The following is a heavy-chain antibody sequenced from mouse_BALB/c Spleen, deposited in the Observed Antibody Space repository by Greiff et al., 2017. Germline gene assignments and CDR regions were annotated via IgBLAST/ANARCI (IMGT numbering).Heavy chain of an antibody. J-gene: IGHJ2*01. CDR2: ISSGGSYT. CDR1: GFTFSSYT. CDR3: TRDGPSYYFDY. Sequence: EVKLVESGGGLVKPGGSLKLSCAASGFTFSSYTMSWVRQTPEKRLEWVATISSGGSYTYYPDSVKGRFTISRDNAKNTLYLQMSSLKSEDTAMYYCTRDGPSYYFDYWGQGTTLTVSS. V-gene: IGHV5-6-4*01.